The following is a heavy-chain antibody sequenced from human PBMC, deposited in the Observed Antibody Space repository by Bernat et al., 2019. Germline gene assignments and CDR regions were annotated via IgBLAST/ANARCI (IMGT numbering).Heavy chain of an antibody. J-gene: IGHJ4*02. CDR2: IWYDGSNK. V-gene: IGHV3-33*01. CDR3: ARDRMEQWLGHFDY. D-gene: IGHD6-19*01. CDR1: GFTLSSYG. Sequence: QVQLVESGGGVVQPGRSLRLSCAASGFTLSSYGMHWVRQAPGKGLEWVAVIWYDGSNKYYADSVKGRFTISRDNSKNTLYLQMNSLRAEDTAVYYCARDRMEQWLGHFDYWGQGTLVTVSS.